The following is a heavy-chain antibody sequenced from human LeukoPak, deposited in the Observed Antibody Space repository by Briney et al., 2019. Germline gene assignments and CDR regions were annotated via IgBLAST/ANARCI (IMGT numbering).Heavy chain of an antibody. CDR2: INWNGGST. CDR3: ARLAGYYYGSGSAWRYYFDY. CDR1: GFTFDDYG. D-gene: IGHD3-10*01. V-gene: IGHV3-20*04. Sequence: GGSLRLSCAASGFTFDDYGMSWVRQAPGKGLDWVSGINWNGGSTGYADSVKGRFTISRDNAKSSLYLQMNSLRAEDTALYYCARLAGYYYGSGSAWRYYFDYWGQGTLVTVSS. J-gene: IGHJ4*02.